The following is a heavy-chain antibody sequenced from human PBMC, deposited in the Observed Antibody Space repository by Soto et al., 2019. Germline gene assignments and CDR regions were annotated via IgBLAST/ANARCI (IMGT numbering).Heavy chain of an antibody. J-gene: IGHJ4*02. CDR3: AKDVLPAGGTIDS. V-gene: IGHV3-9*01. CDR2: IIWNSGVT. D-gene: IGHD6-13*01. Sequence: GGSLRLSCTASGFMFDDHAMHWVRQAPGKGLEWVSTIIWNSGVTAYAASVKGRFTISRDNAKNSLYLQMNSLTREDTALYYCAKDVLPAGGTIDSWGQGSLVTVSS. CDR1: GFMFDDHA.